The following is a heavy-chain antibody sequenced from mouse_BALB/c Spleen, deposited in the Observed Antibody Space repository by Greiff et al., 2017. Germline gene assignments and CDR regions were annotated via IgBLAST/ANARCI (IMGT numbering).Heavy chain of an antibody. J-gene: IGHJ4*01. CDR1: GYTFTSYW. V-gene: IGHV1S81*02. CDR2: INPSNGRT. D-gene: IGHD4-1*01. Sequence: QVQLQQPGAELVKPGASVKLSCKASGYTFTSYWMHWVKQRPGQGLEWIGEINPSNGRTNYNEKFKSKATLTVDKSSSTAYMQLSSLTSEDSAVYYCAKLGRGMDYWGQGTSVTVSS. CDR3: AKLGRGMDY.